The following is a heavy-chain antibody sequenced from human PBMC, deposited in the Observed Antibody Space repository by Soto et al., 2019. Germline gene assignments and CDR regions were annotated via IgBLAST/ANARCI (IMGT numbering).Heavy chain of an antibody. V-gene: IGHV3-21*01. D-gene: IGHD2-21*02. CDR3: ARYGGDWDLYYFDY. CDR1: GFTFSSYS. J-gene: IGHJ4*02. Sequence: KPGGSLRLSCAASGFTFSSYSMNWVRQAPGKGLEWVSSISSSSSYIYYADSVKGRFTISRDNAKNSLYLQMNSLRAEDTAVYYCARYGGDWDLYYFDYWGQGTLVTVSS. CDR2: ISSSSSYI.